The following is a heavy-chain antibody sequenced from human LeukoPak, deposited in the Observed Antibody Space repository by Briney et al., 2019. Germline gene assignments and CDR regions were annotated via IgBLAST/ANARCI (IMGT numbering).Heavy chain of an antibody. V-gene: IGHV5-51*01. D-gene: IGHD1-20*01. CDR2: IYPGDSDT. J-gene: IGHJ6*03. CDR3: ARQGNGYNWKAGYYYYMDV. Sequence: GESLKISCKGSGYSFTSYWIGWVRQMPGKGLEWMGIIYPGDSDTRYSPSFQGQVTISADKSISTAYLQWSSLKASDTARYYCARQGNGYNWKAGYYYYMDVWGKATTVTVSS. CDR1: GYSFTSYW.